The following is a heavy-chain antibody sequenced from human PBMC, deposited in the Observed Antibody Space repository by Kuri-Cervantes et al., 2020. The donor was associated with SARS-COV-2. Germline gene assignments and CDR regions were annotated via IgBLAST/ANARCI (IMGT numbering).Heavy chain of an antibody. J-gene: IGHJ6*03. D-gene: IGHD3-10*01. CDR2: IYYSGST. CDR1: GGSISSSSYY. Sequence: ESLKISCTASGGSISSSSYYWGWIRQPPGKGLEWIGSIYYSGSTYYNPSLKSRVTISVDTSKNQFSLKLGSVTAADTAVYYCARSYYGSGSPNYYYYYMDVWGKGTTVTVSS. V-gene: IGHV4-39*07. CDR3: ARSYYGSGSPNYYYYYMDV.